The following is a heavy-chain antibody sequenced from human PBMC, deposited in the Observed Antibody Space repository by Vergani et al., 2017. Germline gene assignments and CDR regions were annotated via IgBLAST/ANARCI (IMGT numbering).Heavy chain of an antibody. V-gene: IGHV4-61*02. Sequence: QVQLQESGPGLVKPSQTLSLTCTVSGGSINSHNYYWSWIRQPAGKGLEWIGCIHTSGSTNYNPSLKSRVTMSEDTSKNQFSLNLTSVTAADTAVYFCARGSCLGGSCYKPLFDYGGQGILVTVSS. CDR3: ARGSCLGGSCYKPLFDY. CDR2: IHTSGST. J-gene: IGHJ4*02. D-gene: IGHD2-15*01. CDR1: GGSINSHNYY.